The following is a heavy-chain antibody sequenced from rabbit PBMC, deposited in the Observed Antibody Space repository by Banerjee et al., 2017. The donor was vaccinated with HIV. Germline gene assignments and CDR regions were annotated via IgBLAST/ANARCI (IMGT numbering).Heavy chain of an antibody. D-gene: IGHD6-1*01. J-gene: IGHJ4*01. V-gene: IGHV1S40*01. CDR3: ARSGDNSNNYATSYFGL. Sequence: QSLEESGGDLVKPEGSLTLTCTASGFDFSSSYYMCWVRQAPGKGLELIACIYTSSGSTYYASWAKGRFTISKASSTTVTLQMTSLTAADTATYFCARSGDNSNNYATSYFGLWGPGTLVTVS. CDR1: GFDFSSSYY. CDR2: IYTSSGST.